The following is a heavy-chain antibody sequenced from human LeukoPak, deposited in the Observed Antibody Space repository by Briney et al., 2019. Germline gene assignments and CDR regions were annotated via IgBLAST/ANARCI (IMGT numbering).Heavy chain of an antibody. CDR1: GGTFSSYA. V-gene: IGHV1-69*05. CDR2: IIPIFGTA. Sequence: SVKVSCKASGGTFSSYAISWVRQAPGQGLEWMGRIIPIFGTANYAQKFQGRVTITTDESTSTACMELSSLRSEDTAVYYCASMGVVVVVAATEYYFDYWGQGALVTVSS. D-gene: IGHD2-15*01. J-gene: IGHJ4*02. CDR3: ASMGVVVVVAATEYYFDY.